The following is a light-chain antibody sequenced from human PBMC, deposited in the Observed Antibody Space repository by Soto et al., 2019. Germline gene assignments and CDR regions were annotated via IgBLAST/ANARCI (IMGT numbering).Light chain of an antibody. CDR2: DAS. CDR1: QRVASD. CDR3: QQYLNSPRT. V-gene: IGKV3-20*01. J-gene: IGKJ1*01. Sequence: VLTQSPGTLSLSPGEGATLSCRASQRVASDLAWYLQKPGQPPRLLIYDASIRATGIPDRISGSGSERDFTLTISRLEPEDAAIYYCQQYLNSPRTFGQGTKLEIK.